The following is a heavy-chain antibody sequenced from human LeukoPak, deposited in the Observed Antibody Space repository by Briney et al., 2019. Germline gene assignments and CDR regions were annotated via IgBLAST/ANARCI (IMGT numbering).Heavy chain of an antibody. J-gene: IGHJ5*02. V-gene: IGHV4-39*01. CDR2: IYYNGRT. CDR1: GGSISSDNYY. CDR3: ARHRGSSSEVDP. Sequence: SETLSLTCTVSGGSISSDNYYWGWIRQPPGKGLEWIGNIYYNGRTYYNPALKSRVTMSVDTSKNQFSLKLTSVTAADTAVYYCARHRGSSSEVDPWGLGTLVTISS. D-gene: IGHD6-6*01.